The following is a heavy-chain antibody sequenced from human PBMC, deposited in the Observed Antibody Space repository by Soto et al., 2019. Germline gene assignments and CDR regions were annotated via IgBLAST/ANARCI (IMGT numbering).Heavy chain of an antibody. CDR1: GYTFSTYA. CDR3: AREFLGRFGVDRLDY. J-gene: IGHJ4*02. V-gene: IGHV1-3*01. CDR2: INGGNGNT. Sequence: QVQLLQSGAEVMKPGASVKVSCQAAGYTFSTYAMHWVRQAPGQGLEWVGWINGGNGNTKYSQKFQGRLTVTRDTSAATAYMELSSLTSGDTAVYYCAREFLGRFGVDRLDYWGQGTLVTVSS. D-gene: IGHD3-3*01.